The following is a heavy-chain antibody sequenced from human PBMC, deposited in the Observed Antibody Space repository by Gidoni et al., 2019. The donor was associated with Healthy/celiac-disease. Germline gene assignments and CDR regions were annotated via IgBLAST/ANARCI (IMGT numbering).Heavy chain of an antibody. J-gene: IGHJ4*02. Sequence: QVQLQQWGAGLLKPSETLSLTCAVHGGSFSGYYCSWIRHPPGKGLEWIGEINHSGSTNYNPSLKSRVTISVDTSKNQFSLKLSSVTAADTAVYYCARSAVAAKGRGDGFDYWGQGTLVTVSS. CDR1: GGSFSGYY. CDR3: ARSAVAAKGRGDGFDY. D-gene: IGHD6-19*01. V-gene: IGHV4-34*01. CDR2: INHSGST.